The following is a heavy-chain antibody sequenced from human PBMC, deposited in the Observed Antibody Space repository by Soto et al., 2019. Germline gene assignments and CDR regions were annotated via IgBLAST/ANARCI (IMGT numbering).Heavy chain of an antibody. CDR1: GFTFSSYA. J-gene: IGHJ6*02. CDR3: ATNGYDDYYCYGIDV. CDR2: ISYDGSNK. D-gene: IGHD5-12*01. Sequence: GGSLRLSCAASGFTFSSYAMHWVRQAPGKGLEWVAVISYDGSNKYYADSVKGRFTISRDNSKNTLYLQMNSLRAEDTAVYYCATNGYDDYYCYGIDVWGQGTTVTVSS. V-gene: IGHV3-30*04.